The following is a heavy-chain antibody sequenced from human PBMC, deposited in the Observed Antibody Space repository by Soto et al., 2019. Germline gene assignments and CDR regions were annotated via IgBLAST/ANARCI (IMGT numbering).Heavy chain of an antibody. CDR3: ARGVAVAATTINPNFDY. CDR2: IWYDGSNK. Sequence: GGSLRLSCAASGFTFSSYGMHWVRQAPGKGLEWVAVIWYDGSNKYYADSVKGRFTISRDNSKNTLYLQMNSLRAEDTAVYYCARGVAVAATTINPNFDYWGQATLVTVSS. D-gene: IGHD6-19*01. CDR1: GFTFSSYG. V-gene: IGHV3-33*01. J-gene: IGHJ4*02.